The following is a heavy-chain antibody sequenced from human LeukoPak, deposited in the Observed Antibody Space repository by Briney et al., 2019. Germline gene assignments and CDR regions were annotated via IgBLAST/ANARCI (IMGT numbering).Heavy chain of an antibody. CDR2: ISGGGGDT. J-gene: IGHJ4*02. Sequence: GGSLRLSCAASGFTFSSYAMNWVRQAPGKGLEWVSSISGGGGDTAYADSVKGRFTMSRDNSKNTLYLQMNSLRAEDTAVYYCAKDGGYGSGSYYPDYWGQGTLVTVSS. CDR1: GFTFSSYA. D-gene: IGHD3-10*01. V-gene: IGHV3-23*01. CDR3: AKDGGYGSGSYYPDY.